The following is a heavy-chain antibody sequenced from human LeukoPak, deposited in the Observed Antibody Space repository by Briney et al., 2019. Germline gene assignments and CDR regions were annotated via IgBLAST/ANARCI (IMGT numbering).Heavy chain of an antibody. Sequence: SETLSLTCTVSGGSISSYYWSWIRQPPGKGLEWIGYIYYSGSTNYNPSLKSRVTISVDTSKNQFSLKLSSVTAADTAVYYCARSINRRLVRGVISSPIAFDYWGQGTLVTVPS. CDR1: GGSISSYY. CDR3: ARSINRRLVRGVISSPIAFDY. J-gene: IGHJ4*02. CDR2: IYYSGST. D-gene: IGHD3-10*01. V-gene: IGHV4-59*01.